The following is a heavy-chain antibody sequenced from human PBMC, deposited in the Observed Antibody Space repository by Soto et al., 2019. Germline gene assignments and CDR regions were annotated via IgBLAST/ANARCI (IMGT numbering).Heavy chain of an antibody. Sequence: PSETLSLTCAVYGGFFSGYYWSWIRQPPGKGLEWIGEINHSGSTNYNPSLKSRVTISVDTSKNQFSLKLSSVTAADTAVYYCARDCGSWCYYYYGMDVWGQGTTVTVSS. V-gene: IGHV4-34*01. J-gene: IGHJ6*02. CDR2: INHSGST. CDR3: ARDCGSWCYYYYGMDV. CDR1: GGFFSGYY. D-gene: IGHD6-13*01.